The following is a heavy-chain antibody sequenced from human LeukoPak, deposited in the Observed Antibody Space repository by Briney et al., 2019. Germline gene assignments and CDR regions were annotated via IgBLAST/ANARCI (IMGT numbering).Heavy chain of an antibody. CDR1: EFSVGSNY. V-gene: IGHV3-23*01. D-gene: IGHD1-26*01. Sequence: GSLRLSCAASEFSVGSNYMTWVRQAPGKGLEWVSAISGSGGSTYYADSVKGRFTISRDNSRNTLYLQMDSLRAEDTAVYYCASMISGSYALFDYWGQGTLVTVSS. CDR3: ASMISGSYALFDY. CDR2: ISGSGGST. J-gene: IGHJ4*02.